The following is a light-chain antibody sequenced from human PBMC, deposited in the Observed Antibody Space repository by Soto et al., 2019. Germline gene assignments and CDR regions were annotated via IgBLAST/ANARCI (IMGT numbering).Light chain of an antibody. CDR2: NNN. CDR1: SSNIGGYF. CDR3: AAWDDSLSGPV. J-gene: IGLJ3*02. Sequence: QSVLTQPPSASGTPGQRVTISCSGSSSNIGGYFVYWYQRLPGRAPKLLIYNNNQRPSGVPDRFSGSKSGTSASLAISGLRSEDEADYYCAAWDDSLSGPVFGGGTKLTVL. V-gene: IGLV1-47*02.